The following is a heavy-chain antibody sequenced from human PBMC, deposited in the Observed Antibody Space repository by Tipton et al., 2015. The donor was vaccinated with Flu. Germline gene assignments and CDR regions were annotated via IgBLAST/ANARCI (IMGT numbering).Heavy chain of an antibody. Sequence: QLVQSGAEVKKPGSSVKVSCKASGGTFSSYDISWVRQAPGQGLEWMGRIIPIFGTANYAQKFQGRVTITADESTSTAYMELSSLRSEDTAVYYCARGPDIVVVPAAMGWFDPWGQGTLVTVSS. V-gene: IGHV1-69*18. D-gene: IGHD2-2*01. J-gene: IGHJ5*02. CDR2: IIPIFGTA. CDR3: ARGPDIVVVPAAMGWFDP. CDR1: GGTFSSYD.